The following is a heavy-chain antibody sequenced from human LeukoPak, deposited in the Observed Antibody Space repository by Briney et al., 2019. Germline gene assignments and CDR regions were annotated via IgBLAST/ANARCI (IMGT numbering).Heavy chain of an antibody. J-gene: IGHJ4*02. CDR3: ARNPGYCSGCSCNPRFDY. D-gene: IGHD2-15*01. Sequence: GESLKISCKGSGYSFSSYWIVWVRQMSGKGLEWMGTIYPGDSDTTYSPSFQGQVTISADKSISTAYLQSSSLKASDSAMYYCARNPGYCSGCSCNPRFDYWGQGTLVTVSS. CDR1: GYSFSSYW. CDR2: IYPGDSDT. V-gene: IGHV5-51*01.